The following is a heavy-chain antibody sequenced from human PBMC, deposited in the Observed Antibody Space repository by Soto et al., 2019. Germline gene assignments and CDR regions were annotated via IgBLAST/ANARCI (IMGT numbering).Heavy chain of an antibody. J-gene: IGHJ4*01. D-gene: IGHD3-3*01. CDR3: ERVGTRGVVTLCFDY. CDR1: GFTFSSYA. CDR2: ISYDGSNK. Sequence: PGESLRLSYAASGFTFSSYAMHWVRQAPGKGLEWVAVISYDGSNKYYAESGKGRFTISRDNSKNTLYLQMNSLRAEDTAVYYCERVGTRGVVTLCFDYWGHGILVTVSS. V-gene: IGHV3-30-3*01.